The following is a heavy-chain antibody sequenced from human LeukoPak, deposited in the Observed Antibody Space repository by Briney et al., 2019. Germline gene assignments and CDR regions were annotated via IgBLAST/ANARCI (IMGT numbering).Heavy chain of an antibody. CDR2: IIPIFGTA. D-gene: IGHD3-22*01. J-gene: IGHJ6*02. CDR3: ARDENYYDSSGYRLYYGMDV. V-gene: IGHV1-69*13. Sequence: ASVKVSCKASGGTFSSYAISWVRQAPGQGLEWMGGIIPIFGTANYAQKFQGRVTITADESTSTAYMELSSLRSEDTAVYYCARDENYYDSSGYRLYYGMDVWGQGTTVTVSS. CDR1: GGTFSSYA.